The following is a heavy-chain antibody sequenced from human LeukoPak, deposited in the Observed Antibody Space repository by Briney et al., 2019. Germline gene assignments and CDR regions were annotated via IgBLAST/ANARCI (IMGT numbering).Heavy chain of an antibody. Sequence: PGGSLSLSCAASAFTFSSNWMSWVRQAPGKGLEWVANIKQDGSEKYYVDSVKGRFTISRHNTKNSLYLQMNSLRAEDTAVYYCARGYSGYEDYCGQGTLVTVSS. CDR3: ARGYSGYEDY. D-gene: IGHD5-12*01. CDR1: AFTFSSNW. CDR2: IKQDGSEK. V-gene: IGHV3-7*01. J-gene: IGHJ4*02.